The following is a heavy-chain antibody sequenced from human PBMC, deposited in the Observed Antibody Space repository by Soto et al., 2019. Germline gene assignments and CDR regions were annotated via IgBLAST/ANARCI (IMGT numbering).Heavy chain of an antibody. V-gene: IGHV5-51*01. Sequence: PGESLKISCKGSGYSFTSYWIGWVRQMPGKGLEWMGIIYPGDSDTRYSPSFQGQATISADKSISTAYLQWSSLKASDTAMYYCARRDVVVVAATDDKYYYYYMDVWGKGTTVTVSS. CDR3: ARRDVVVVAATDDKYYYYYMDV. D-gene: IGHD2-15*01. CDR1: GYSFTSYW. CDR2: IYPGDSDT. J-gene: IGHJ6*03.